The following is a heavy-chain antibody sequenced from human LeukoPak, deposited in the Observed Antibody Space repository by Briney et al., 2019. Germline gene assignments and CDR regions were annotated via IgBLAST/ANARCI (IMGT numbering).Heavy chain of an antibody. J-gene: IGHJ4*02. D-gene: IGHD6-19*01. CDR3: ARASVAAPGYFDY. CDR2: IYSGGST. Sequence: AGGSLRLSCAASGFTVSRNFMNWVRQAPGKGLEWVSVIYSGGSTFYADSVKGRFTISRDDSKNTLYLQMDSLRAEDTAVYYCARASVAAPGYFDYWGQGTLVTVSS. CDR1: GFTVSRNF. V-gene: IGHV3-53*01.